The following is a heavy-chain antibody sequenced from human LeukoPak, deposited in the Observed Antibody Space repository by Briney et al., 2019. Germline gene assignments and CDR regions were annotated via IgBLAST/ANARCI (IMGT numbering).Heavy chain of an antibody. J-gene: IGHJ5*02. CDR3: ARDYYGSSGYYRRVFDP. V-gene: IGHV4-59*01. D-gene: IGHD3-22*01. Sequence: SETLSLTCTVSGGSISSYYWSWIRQPPGKGLEWIGYIYYSGSTNYNPSLKSRRTITVNTSKNQFSLKLSFVTAAETAVYYCARDYYGSSGYYRRVFDPWGQGTLVTVSS. CDR1: GGSISSYY. CDR2: IYYSGST.